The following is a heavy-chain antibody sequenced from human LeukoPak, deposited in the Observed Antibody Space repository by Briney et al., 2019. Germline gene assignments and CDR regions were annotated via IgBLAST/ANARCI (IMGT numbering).Heavy chain of an antibody. J-gene: IGHJ4*02. V-gene: IGHV4-61*05. D-gene: IGHD3-3*01. CDR3: AREGGFYRPLDY. CDR2: IYSSGNT. Sequence: SETLSLTCTVSGGSISSSSYYWGWIRQPPGKGLEWIGYIYSSGNTDYNPSLKIRVTISVDTSKSQFSLKLTSVTAADTAVYYCAREGGFYRPLDYSGQGTLVTVSS. CDR1: GGSISSSSYY.